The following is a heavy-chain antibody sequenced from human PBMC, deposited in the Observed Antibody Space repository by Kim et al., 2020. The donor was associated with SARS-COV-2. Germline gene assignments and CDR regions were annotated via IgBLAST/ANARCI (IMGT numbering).Heavy chain of an antibody. V-gene: IGHV3-53*01. J-gene: IGHJ5*02. D-gene: IGHD3-10*01. CDR3: ARVLPPNWFDP. Sequence: TYYADSVKGRFTISRDNSKSTLYLQMNSLRAEDTAVYYCARVLPPNWFDPWGQGTLVTVSS. CDR2: T.